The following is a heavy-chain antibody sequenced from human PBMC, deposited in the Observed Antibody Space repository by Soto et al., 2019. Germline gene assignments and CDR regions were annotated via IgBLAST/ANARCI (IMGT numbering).Heavy chain of an antibody. CDR3: AKDFGYCTNGVCYTGSFDY. CDR1: GFTFSSYG. V-gene: IGHV3-30*18. CDR2: ISYDGSNK. J-gene: IGHJ4*02. D-gene: IGHD2-8*01. Sequence: GGSLRLSCAASGFTFSSYGMHWVRQAPGKGLEWVAVISYDGSNKYYADSVKGRFTISRDNSKNTLYLQMNSLRAEDTAVYYCAKDFGYCTNGVCYTGSFDYWGQGPLVTVSS.